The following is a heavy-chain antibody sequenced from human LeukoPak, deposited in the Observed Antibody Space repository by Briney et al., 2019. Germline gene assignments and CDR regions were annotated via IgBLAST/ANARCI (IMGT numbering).Heavy chain of an antibody. CDR3: ARDRRAMADYFDY. D-gene: IGHD5-18*01. CDR2: IYYSGST. V-gene: IGHV4-39*07. CDR1: GGSISSSSYY. Sequence: SETLSLTCTVSGGSISSSSYYRGWIRQPPGKGLEWIGSIYYSGSTYYNPSLKSRVTISVDTSKNQFSLKLSSVTAADTAVYYCARDRRAMADYFDYWGQGTLVTVSS. J-gene: IGHJ4*02.